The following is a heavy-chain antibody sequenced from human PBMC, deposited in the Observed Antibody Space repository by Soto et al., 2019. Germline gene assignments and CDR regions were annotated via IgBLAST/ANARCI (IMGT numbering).Heavy chain of an antibody. D-gene: IGHD6-6*01. Sequence: PGESLKISCKDSGSSFTSYWISWVRQMPGKGLEWMGRIDPSDSYTNYSPSSQGHVTISADKSSSTAYLQWSSLKASDTAMYYCARQAARPLYGMDVWGQGTTVTVSS. J-gene: IGHJ6*02. V-gene: IGHV5-10-1*01. CDR3: ARQAARPLYGMDV. CDR1: GSSFTSYW. CDR2: IDPSDSYT.